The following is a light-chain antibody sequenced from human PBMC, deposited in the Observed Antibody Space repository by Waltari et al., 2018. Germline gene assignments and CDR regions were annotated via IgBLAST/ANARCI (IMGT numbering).Light chain of an antibody. V-gene: IGKV3-20*01. Sequence: ILFTQSPGTLSLSPGERATLSCRASQTVTSAYLAWYQQKPGQPPRLLIYDTSSRAPAIPDRFSGSGSGTDFTLTIRRLEPEDFAVYYCQQYDSSPLTFGGGTKVEIK. J-gene: IGKJ4*01. CDR3: QQYDSSPLT. CDR2: DTS. CDR1: QTVTSAY.